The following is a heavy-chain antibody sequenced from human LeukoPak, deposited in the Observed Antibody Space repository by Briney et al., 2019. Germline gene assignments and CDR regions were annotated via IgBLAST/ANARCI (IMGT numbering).Heavy chain of an antibody. CDR1: GYTFTGYY. J-gene: IGHJ4*02. CDR3: ARGGTDGYNLDY. V-gene: IGHV1-2*02. Sequence: ASVKVSCKASGYTFTGYYMHWVRQAPGQGLEWMGWINPNSGGTNYAQKFQGRVTLTRDTSISTAYMELSRLTSDDTAVYYCARGGTDGYNLDYWGQGTLVTVSS. CDR2: INPNSGGT. D-gene: IGHD5-24*01.